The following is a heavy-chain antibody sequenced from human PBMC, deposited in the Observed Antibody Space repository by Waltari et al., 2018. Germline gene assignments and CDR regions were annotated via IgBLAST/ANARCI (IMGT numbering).Heavy chain of an antibody. CDR3: GRHPDYSGYDVAGFSP. CDR2: ISAYNGNT. Sequence: SGAEVKKPGASVKVSYKASGYTFTSYGISWVRQAPGQGLEWMGWISAYNGNTNYAQKLQGRVTMTTDTSTSTAYMELRSLRSDDTAVYYCGRHPDYSGYDVAGFSPWGQGTLVTVSS. CDR1: GYTFTSYG. D-gene: IGHD5-12*01. J-gene: IGHJ5*02. V-gene: IGHV1-18*01.